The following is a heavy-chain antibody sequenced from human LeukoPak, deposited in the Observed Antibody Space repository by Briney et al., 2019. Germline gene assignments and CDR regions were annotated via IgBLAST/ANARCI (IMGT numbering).Heavy chain of an antibody. CDR1: GGSISSGDFL. Sequence: MPSETLSLTCTVSGGSISSGDFLWSWIRQPPGKGLEWIGSIYDSGCIYYNPSLKSRVTISEDTSKNQFSLKLSSVTAADTAVYYCARRYCSTISCLPYDYWGQGTLVTVSS. D-gene: IGHD2-2*01. V-gene: IGHV4-30-4*01. CDR3: ARRYCSTISCLPYDY. CDR2: IYDSGCI. J-gene: IGHJ4*02.